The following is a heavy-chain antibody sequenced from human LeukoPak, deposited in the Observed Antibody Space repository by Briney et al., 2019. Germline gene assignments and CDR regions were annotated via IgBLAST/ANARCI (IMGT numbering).Heavy chain of an antibody. V-gene: IGHV3-9*01. CDR2: ISWNSGSI. Sequence: GRSLRLSCAASGFIFDDYAIHWVRQAPGKGLEWVSGISWNSGSINYADSVKGRFTISRDNAKNSLYLQMNSLRAEDTAVYYCANTPYSSSSWFDPWGQGTLVTVSS. CDR3: ANTPYSSSSWFDP. CDR1: GFIFDDYA. D-gene: IGHD6-13*01. J-gene: IGHJ5*02.